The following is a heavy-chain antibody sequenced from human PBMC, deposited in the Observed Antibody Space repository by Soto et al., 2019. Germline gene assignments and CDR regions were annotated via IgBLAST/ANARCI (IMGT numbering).Heavy chain of an antibody. V-gene: IGHV3-15*07. J-gene: IGHJ3*02. Sequence: PGGSLRLSCAASGFTFSNAWMNWVRQAPGKGLEWVGRIKSKTDGGTTDYAAPVKGRFTISRDDSKNTLYLQMNSLKTENTAVYYCTTDDTAQDAFDIWGQGTMVTVSS. CDR1: GFTFSNAW. CDR3: TTDDTAQDAFDI. D-gene: IGHD5-18*01. CDR2: IKSKTDGGTT.